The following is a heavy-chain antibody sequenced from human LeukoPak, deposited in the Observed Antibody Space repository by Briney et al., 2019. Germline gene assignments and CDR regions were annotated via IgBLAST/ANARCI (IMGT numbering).Heavy chain of an antibody. D-gene: IGHD3-10*01. Sequence: GGSLRLSCAASGFTFSIYGMTWVRQAPGKGLEWVSAISGSGGSTYYADSVKGRSTISRDNSKNTLYLQMNSLRAEDTAVYYCAKFGLAGSGRYHDAFDIWGQGTMVTVSS. CDR2: ISGSGGST. CDR1: GFTFSIYG. CDR3: AKFGLAGSGRYHDAFDI. J-gene: IGHJ3*02. V-gene: IGHV3-23*01.